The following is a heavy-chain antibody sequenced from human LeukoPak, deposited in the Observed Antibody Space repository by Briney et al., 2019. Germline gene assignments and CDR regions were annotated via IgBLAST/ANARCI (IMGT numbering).Heavy chain of an antibody. CDR1: GFTFSDSP. CDR2: IRSKANNYAT. D-gene: IGHD3-16*01. CDR3: ATLTFPFDY. Sequence: GGSLRLSCAASGFTFSDSPIHWVRQASGKGLEWVGRIRSKANNYATGYAASVKGRFTISRDDSKNTAFLQMSSLKTEDTALYYCATLTFPFDYWGQGILVTVSS. J-gene: IGHJ4*02. V-gene: IGHV3-73*01.